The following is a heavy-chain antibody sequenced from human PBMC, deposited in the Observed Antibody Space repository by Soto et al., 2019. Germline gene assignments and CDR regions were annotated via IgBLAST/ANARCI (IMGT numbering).Heavy chain of an antibody. CDR1: GGSISSGDYY. V-gene: IGHV4-30-4*01. Sequence: TLSLTCTVSGGSISSGDYYWSWIRQPPGKGLEWIGYIYYSGSTYYNPSLKSRVTISVDTSKNQFSLKLSSVTAADTAVYYCARAPGPGYCSSTSCPQAHYYYGMDVWGQGTTVTVSS. D-gene: IGHD2-2*01. CDR3: ARAPGPGYCSSTSCPQAHYYYGMDV. CDR2: IYYSGST. J-gene: IGHJ6*02.